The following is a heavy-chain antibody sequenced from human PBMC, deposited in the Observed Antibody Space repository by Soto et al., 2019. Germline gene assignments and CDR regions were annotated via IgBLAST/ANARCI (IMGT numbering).Heavy chain of an antibody. CDR3: ARASSPRDPWLDY. CDR2: ISSSGGTI. D-gene: IGHD5-18*01. Sequence: PGGSLRLSCVASGFTFSDDYMSWIRQAPGKGLEWVSYISSSGGTIYYADSVKGRFTISRDNAKNSLFLQMNSLRADDTAVYYCARASSPRDPWLDYWGQGTLVTVSS. J-gene: IGHJ4*02. V-gene: IGHV3-11*01. CDR1: GFTFSDDY.